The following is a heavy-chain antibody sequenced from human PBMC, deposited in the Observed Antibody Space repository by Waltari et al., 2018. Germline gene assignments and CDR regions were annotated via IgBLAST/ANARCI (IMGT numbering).Heavy chain of an antibody. V-gene: IGHV4-4*02. CDR1: GDSMSSTHW. D-gene: IGHD2-15*01. CDR3: ARDRGKGLYLDT. Sequence: QLQESGPGLVKPSGTLSLICAVSGDSMSSTHWGSWVRQPPGKGLEWIGQVHGSGKTNYNPSFASRVTVSLDTSTYHIALKVTSATAADTALYYCARDRGKGLYLDTWGRGILVTVSP. J-gene: IGHJ4*02. CDR2: VHGSGKT.